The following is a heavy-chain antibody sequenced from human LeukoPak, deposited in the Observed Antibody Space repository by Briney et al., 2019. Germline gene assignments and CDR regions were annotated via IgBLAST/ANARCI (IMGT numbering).Heavy chain of an antibody. CDR2: ISAYNGNT. D-gene: IGHD2-2*01. CDR3: AXDGPTIVVVPXXXXGYXXXDP. Sequence: ASVKVSCKASGYTFTSYGISWVRQAPGQGLEWMGWISAYNGNTNYAQKLQGRVTMTTDTSTSTAYMELRSLRSDDTAVYYCAXDGPTIVVVPXXXXGYXXXDPWGQGTLXTVSS. V-gene: IGHV1-18*01. J-gene: IGHJ5*02. CDR1: GYTFTSYG.